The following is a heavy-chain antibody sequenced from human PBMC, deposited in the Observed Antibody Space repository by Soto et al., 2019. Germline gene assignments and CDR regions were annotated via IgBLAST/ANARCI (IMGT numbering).Heavy chain of an antibody. Sequence: QITLKASGPTLVKPTQTLTLTCTFSGFSLTTRGMGVGWLRQAPGKALEWLAFIYWDEDRRYRPSLRSRLTITKDTSKNQVVLTFTNMDPVDTATYYCAHNDYHGSGRQTYYFDFWGQGTLVTVSS. CDR2: IYWDEDR. J-gene: IGHJ4*02. CDR3: AHNDYHGSGRQTYYFDF. V-gene: IGHV2-5*02. D-gene: IGHD3-10*01. CDR1: GFSLTTRGMG.